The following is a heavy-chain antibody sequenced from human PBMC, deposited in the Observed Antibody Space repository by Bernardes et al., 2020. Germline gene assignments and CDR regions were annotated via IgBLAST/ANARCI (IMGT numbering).Heavy chain of an antibody. CDR3: ARRTPKEGATVTTGWYFDL. J-gene: IGHJ2*01. Sequence: GGSLRLSCAASGFTFDDYGMSWVRQAPGKGLEWVSGINWNGGSTGYADSVKGRFTISRDNAKNSLYLQMNSLRAEDTALYHCARRTPKEGATVTTGWYFDLWRRRPLVTVSS. D-gene: IGHD4-17*01. V-gene: IGHV3-20*01. CDR1: GFTFDDYG. CDR2: INWNGGST.